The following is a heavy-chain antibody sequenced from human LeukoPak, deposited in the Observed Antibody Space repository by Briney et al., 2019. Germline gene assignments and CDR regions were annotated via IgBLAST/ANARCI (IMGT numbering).Heavy chain of an antibody. Sequence: GGSLRLSCAASGFTFSNYAMHWVRQAPGKGLEWVAVISYDGSNKHYADSVKGRFTISRDNSKNTLYLQMNSLRAEDTAVYYCARDNMAAPGNSYYYGLDVWGQGTTVTVSS. CDR3: ARDNMAAPGNSYYYGLDV. J-gene: IGHJ6*02. D-gene: IGHD6-13*01. CDR1: GFTFSNYA. V-gene: IGHV3-30-3*01. CDR2: ISYDGSNK.